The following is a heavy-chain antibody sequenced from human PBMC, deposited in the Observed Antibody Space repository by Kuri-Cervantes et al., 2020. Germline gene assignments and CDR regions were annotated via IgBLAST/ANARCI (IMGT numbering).Heavy chain of an antibody. V-gene: IGHV3-30*03. CDR1: GFTFSSYG. Sequence: GGSLRLSCAASGFTFSSYGMHWVRQAPGKGLEGVAVISYDGSNKYYADSVKGRFTISRDNSKNTLYLQMNSLRAKDTAVYYCARGSSSFDYWGQGTLVTVSS. D-gene: IGHD6-6*01. J-gene: IGHJ4*02. CDR3: ARGSSSFDY. CDR2: ISYDGSNK.